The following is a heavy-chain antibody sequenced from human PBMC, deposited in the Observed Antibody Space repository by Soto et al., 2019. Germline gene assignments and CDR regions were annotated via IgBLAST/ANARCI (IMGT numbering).Heavy chain of an antibody. D-gene: IGHD6-6*01. CDR3: ARGSSIAGLYYGMDV. Sequence: PSETLSLTCSVSGGSISSKSYPWGWIRQPPGKGLEWIGTFYYSENTYYNPSLKSRVTISVDTSKNQFSLKLSSVTAADTAVYYCARGSSIAGLYYGMDVWGQGTTVTVSS. CDR1: GGSISSKSYP. CDR2: FYYSENT. J-gene: IGHJ6*02. V-gene: IGHV4-39*07.